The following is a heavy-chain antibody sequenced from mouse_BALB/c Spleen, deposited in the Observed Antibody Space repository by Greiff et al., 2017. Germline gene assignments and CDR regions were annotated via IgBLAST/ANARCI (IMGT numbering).Heavy chain of an antibody. V-gene: IGHV1S41*01. J-gene: IGHJ4*01. CDR1: GYTFTSYW. Sequence: DLVKPGASVKLSCKASGYTFTSYWINWIKQRPGQGLEWIGRIAPGSGSTYYNEMFKGKATLTVDTSSSTAYIQLSSLSSEDSAVYFCARYGNSYAMDYWGQGTSVTVSS. CDR2: IAPGSGST. CDR3: ARYGNSYAMDY. D-gene: IGHD2-1*01.